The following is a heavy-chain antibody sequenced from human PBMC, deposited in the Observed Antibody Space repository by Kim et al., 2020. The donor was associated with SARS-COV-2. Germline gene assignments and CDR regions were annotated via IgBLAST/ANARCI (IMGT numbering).Heavy chain of an antibody. J-gene: IGHJ6*02. V-gene: IGHV1-18*01. CDR3: ARDRHSGRSYGYYYYGMDV. CDR2: ISAYNGNT. Sequence: ASVKVSCKASGYTFTSYGISWVRQAPGQGLEWMGWISAYNGNTNYAQKLQGRVTMTTDTSTSTAYMELRSLRSDDTAVYYCARDRHSGRSYGYYYYGMDVWGQGTTVTVSS. D-gene: IGHD1-26*01. CDR1: GYTFTSYG.